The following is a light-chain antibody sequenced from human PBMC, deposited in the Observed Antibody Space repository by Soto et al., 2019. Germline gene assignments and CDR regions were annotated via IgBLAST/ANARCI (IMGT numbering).Light chain of an antibody. J-gene: IGKJ2*01. CDR1: QSVSSTY. V-gene: IGKV3-20*01. Sequence: ESVLTQSPGTLSLSPGERATLSCRASQSVSSTYIAWYQQNPGQAPRLLIYGASSRATGIPDRFRGSGSGTDFTLTISSLEPEDFAVYFCQQYGRSPPFTFGQGTKVEIK. CDR2: GAS. CDR3: QQYGRSPPFT.